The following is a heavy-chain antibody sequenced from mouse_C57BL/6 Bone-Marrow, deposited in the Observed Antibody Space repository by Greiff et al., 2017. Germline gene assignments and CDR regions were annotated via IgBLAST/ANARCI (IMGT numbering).Heavy chain of an antibody. Sequence: VQLQQSGAELARPGASVKLSCKASGYTFTSYGISWVKQRTGQGLEWIGEIYPRSGTTYYNEKFKGKATLTADKSSSTAYMELRSLTSEDSAVYFCAREAMTTGVDYWGPGTTLTVSS. CDR2: IYPRSGTT. CDR3: AREAMTTGVDY. J-gene: IGHJ2*01. CDR1: GYTFTSYG. D-gene: IGHD1-1*01. V-gene: IGHV1-81*01.